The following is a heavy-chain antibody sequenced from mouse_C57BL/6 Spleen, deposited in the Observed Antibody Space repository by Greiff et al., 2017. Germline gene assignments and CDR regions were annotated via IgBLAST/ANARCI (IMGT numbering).Heavy chain of an antibody. J-gene: IGHJ1*03. CDR2: ISYDGSN. Sequence: EVQRVESGPGLVKPSQSLSLTCSVTGYSITSGYYWNWIRQFPGNKLEWMGYISYDGSNNYNPSLKNRISITRDTSKNQFFLKLNSVTTEDTATYYCAREGRTGYWYFDVWGTGTTVTVSS. CDR3: AREGRTGYWYFDV. D-gene: IGHD4-1*01. CDR1: GYSITSGYY. V-gene: IGHV3-6*01.